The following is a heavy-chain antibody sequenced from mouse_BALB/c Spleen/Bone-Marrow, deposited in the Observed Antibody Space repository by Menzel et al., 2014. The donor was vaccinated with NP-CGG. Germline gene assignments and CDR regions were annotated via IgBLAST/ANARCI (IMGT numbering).Heavy chain of an antibody. V-gene: IGHV5-12-1*01. Sequence: EVMLVESGGGLVKPGGSLKLSCAASGFAFSSYDMSWVRQTPEKRLEWVAYISSGGGSTYYPDTVKGRFTISRDNAKNTLYLQMSSLKSEDTAMYYCARQGYDYVDFDVWGAGTTVTVSS. CDR2: ISSGGGST. J-gene: IGHJ1*01. D-gene: IGHD1-2*01. CDR1: GFAFSSYD. CDR3: ARQGYDYVDFDV.